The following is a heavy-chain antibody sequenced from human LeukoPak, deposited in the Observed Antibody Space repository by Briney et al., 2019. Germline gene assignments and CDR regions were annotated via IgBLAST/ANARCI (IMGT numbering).Heavy chain of an antibody. CDR3: ARNGGYSSGWGRSYYYMDV. J-gene: IGHJ6*03. CDR2: INHSGST. D-gene: IGHD6-19*01. Sequence: SETLSLTCTVYGGSFCGYHWMWLRHPPGKGLEWIEEINHSGSTNYTPSLESLVTISIDSSKNLFSLKLSPVTHADQAVYYCARNGGYSSGWGRSYYYMDVWGKGTTVTISS. V-gene: IGHV4-34*01. CDR1: GGSFCGYH.